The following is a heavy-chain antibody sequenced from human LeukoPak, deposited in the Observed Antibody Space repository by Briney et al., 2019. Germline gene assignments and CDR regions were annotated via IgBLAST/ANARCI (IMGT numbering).Heavy chain of an antibody. CDR3: ARSEHYYDSSGLTYYFDY. V-gene: IGHV3-48*03. Sequence: PGGSLRLSCAASGFTFSNYEMNWVRQAPGKGLEWVSYISSSGSTIYYADSVKGRFTISRDNAKNSLYLQMNSLRAEDTAVYYCARSEHYYDSSGLTYYFDYWGQGALVTVSS. D-gene: IGHD3-22*01. CDR1: GFTFSNYE. CDR2: ISSSGSTI. J-gene: IGHJ4*02.